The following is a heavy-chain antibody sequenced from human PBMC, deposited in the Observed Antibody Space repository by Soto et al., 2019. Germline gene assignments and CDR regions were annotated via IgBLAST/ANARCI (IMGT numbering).Heavy chain of an antibody. CDR2: IYYSGST. J-gene: IGHJ3*02. V-gene: IGHV4-59*01. CDR1: GGSISSYY. Sequence: SETLSLTCTVSGGSISSYYWSWIRQPPGKGLEWIGYIYYSGSTNYNPSLKSRVTISVDTSKNQFSLKLSSVTAADTAVYYCARDLHDYIWGSYRFDAFDIWGQGTMVTVSS. CDR3: ARDLHDYIWGSYRFDAFDI. D-gene: IGHD3-16*02.